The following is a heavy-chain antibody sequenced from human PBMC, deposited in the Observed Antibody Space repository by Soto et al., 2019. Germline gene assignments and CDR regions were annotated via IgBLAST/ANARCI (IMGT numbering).Heavy chain of an antibody. D-gene: IGHD4-17*01. Sequence: QVQLVESGGGVVQPGRSLRLSCAASGFTFSSYGMHWVRQAPGKGLEWVAVISYDGSNKYYADSVKGRFTISRDNSKNTLYLQMNSLRAEDTAVYYCAKGDLYGDYVHYWGQGTLVTVSS. CDR2: ISYDGSNK. CDR1: GFTFSSYG. V-gene: IGHV3-30*18. J-gene: IGHJ4*02. CDR3: AKGDLYGDYVHY.